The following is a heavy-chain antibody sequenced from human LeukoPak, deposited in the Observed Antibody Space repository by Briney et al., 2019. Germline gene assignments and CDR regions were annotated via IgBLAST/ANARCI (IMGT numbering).Heavy chain of an antibody. D-gene: IGHD2-15*01. J-gene: IGHJ6*03. CDR1: GGSISSYY. Sequence: SETLSLTCTVSGGSISSYYWSWIRQPAGKGLEWIGRIYTSGSTNYNPSLKSRVTMSVDTSKNQFSLKLSSVTAADTAAYYCVVGYCSGGSCYSRDYYYYYMDVWGKGTTVTVSS. V-gene: IGHV4-4*07. CDR2: IYTSGST. CDR3: VVGYCSGGSCYSRDYYYYYMDV.